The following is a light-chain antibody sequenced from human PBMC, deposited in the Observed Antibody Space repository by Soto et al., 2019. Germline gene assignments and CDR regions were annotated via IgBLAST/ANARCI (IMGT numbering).Light chain of an antibody. CDR1: ESINIW. Sequence: DIQMTQSPSTLSASVGDRVTITCRASESINIWLSWLQQKPGKAPNLLISKSSTLESGVPSRFSGNGSGTEFTLTISSLQPDDLATYHCQQYHIHSTFGQGTKVEVK. CDR2: KSS. CDR3: QQYHIHST. V-gene: IGKV1-5*03. J-gene: IGKJ1*01.